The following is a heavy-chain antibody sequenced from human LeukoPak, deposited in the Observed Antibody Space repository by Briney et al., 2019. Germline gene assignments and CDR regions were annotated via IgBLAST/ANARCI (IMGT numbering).Heavy chain of an antibody. J-gene: IGHJ5*02. CDR1: GGFISSSSYY. Sequence: PSETLSLTCTVSGGFISSSSYYWDWIRQPPGMGLEWIGSIYYSGSTYYNPSLKSRVTISVDTSKNQFSLKLNSVTAADTSVYYCARAGPSHNWFDPWGQGTLVIVSS. CDR2: IYYSGST. V-gene: IGHV4-39*01. CDR3: ARAGPSHNWFDP.